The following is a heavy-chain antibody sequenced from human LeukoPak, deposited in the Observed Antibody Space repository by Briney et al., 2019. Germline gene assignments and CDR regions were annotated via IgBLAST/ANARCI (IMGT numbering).Heavy chain of an antibody. Sequence: GVTLSLSCSASGFALSRFWMSWVRQAPAKGLEYVAVIKQGGSEIYHMDSVKGRFTISREDATNSLYLQMDSLRVEDTALYYCARDRESESDSEGDYWGQGTLVTVSS. CDR3: ARDRESESDSEGDY. CDR2: IKQGGSEI. V-gene: IGHV3-7*01. J-gene: IGHJ4*02. D-gene: IGHD4-11*01. CDR1: GFALSRFW.